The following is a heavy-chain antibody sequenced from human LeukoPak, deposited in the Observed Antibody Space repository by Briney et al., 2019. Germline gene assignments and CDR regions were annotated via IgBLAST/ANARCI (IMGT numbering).Heavy chain of an antibody. CDR3: ARTTMVRGTYYMDV. V-gene: IGHV4-38-2*02. Sequence: SETLSLTCTVSGYSITSAYYWGWIRQPPGKGLEWIGSFFLKGSTYYNPSLKSRVTISVDTSKNQFSLKLSSVTAADTAVYYCARTTMVRGTYYMDVWGKGTTVTISS. CDR1: GYSITSAYY. D-gene: IGHD3-10*01. J-gene: IGHJ6*03. CDR2: FFLKGST.